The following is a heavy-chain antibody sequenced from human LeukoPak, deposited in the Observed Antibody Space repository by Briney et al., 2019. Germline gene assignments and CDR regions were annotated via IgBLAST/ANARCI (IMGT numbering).Heavy chain of an antibody. Sequence: GGSLRLSCSASGFNFGDYAINWVRQAPGKGLEWVGFIRRKADGETTQYAASVKGRFLISRDDPKSIAYLQMNSLQSEDTGVYYCANKMQLHTWGQGTQVTVSS. CDR2: IRRKADGETT. CDR3: ANKMQLHT. J-gene: IGHJ5*02. V-gene: IGHV3-49*04. CDR1: GFNFGDYA. D-gene: IGHD2-2*01.